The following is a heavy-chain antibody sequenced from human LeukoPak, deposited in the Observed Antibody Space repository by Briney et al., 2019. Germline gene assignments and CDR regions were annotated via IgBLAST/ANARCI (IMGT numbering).Heavy chain of an antibody. Sequence: SETLSLTRTVSGGSIGRYSWNWIRQPPGKGLDWIGYVYYTGSTNYNPSLKSRVSILVDTSKNQFSLTLSSVTAADTAVYYCARDLGSGYDYWFDPWGQGTLVTVSS. V-gene: IGHV4-59*12. D-gene: IGHD5-12*01. CDR3: ARDLGSGYDYWFDP. CDR1: GGSIGRYS. J-gene: IGHJ5*02. CDR2: VYYTGST.